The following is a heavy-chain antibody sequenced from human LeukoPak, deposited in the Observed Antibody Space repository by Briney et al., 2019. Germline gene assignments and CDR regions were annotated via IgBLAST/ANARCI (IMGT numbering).Heavy chain of an antibody. D-gene: IGHD1-1*01. V-gene: IGHV4-39*01. J-gene: IGHJ4*02. Sequence: PSETLSLTCTVSGGSISSSSYYWGWIRQPPGKGLEWIGSIYYSGSTYYNPSLKSRVTLSVDTSKNQFSLKLSSVTAADTAVYYCARQGPSGPTGIDYWGQGTLVTVSS. CDR2: IYYSGST. CDR3: ARQGPSGPTGIDY. CDR1: GGSISSSSYY.